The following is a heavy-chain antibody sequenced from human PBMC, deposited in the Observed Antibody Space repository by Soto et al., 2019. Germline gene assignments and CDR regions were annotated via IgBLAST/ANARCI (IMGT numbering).Heavy chain of an antibody. CDR1: GYTFTGYF. CDR2: INPNSGGT. J-gene: IGHJ5*02. V-gene: IGHV1-2*02. D-gene: IGHD3-16*01. Sequence: AASVKVACKASGYTFTGYFMHWVRQAPGQGPEWMGWINPNSGGTNYAQKFQGRVTMTRDTSISTAYMELSRLRSDDTAVYYCARNRFGVWGWFDPWGQGTLGTVSS. CDR3: ARNRFGVWGWFDP.